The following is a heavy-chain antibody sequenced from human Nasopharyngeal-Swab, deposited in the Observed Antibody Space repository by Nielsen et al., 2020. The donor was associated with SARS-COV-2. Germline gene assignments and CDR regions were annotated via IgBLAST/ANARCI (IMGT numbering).Heavy chain of an antibody. CDR2: ISYGGST. CDR1: GDSINSHF. CDR3: AREIYDQSWDGFDF. D-gene: IGHD2/OR15-2a*01. J-gene: IGHJ3*01. Sequence: SETLSLTCTVSGDSINSHFWSWIRQPPGKGLDWIGYISYGGSTNYNPSLRSRVTISVDTSKSQFSLKLTSVTAADTAVYYCAREIYDQSWDGFDFWGQGTWVTVSS. V-gene: IGHV4-59*11.